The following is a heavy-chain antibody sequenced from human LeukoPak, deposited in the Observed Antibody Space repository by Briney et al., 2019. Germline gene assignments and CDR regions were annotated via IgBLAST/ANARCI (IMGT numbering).Heavy chain of an antibody. D-gene: IGHD5-12*01. CDR2: INPNSGGT. J-gene: IGHJ4*02. CDR3: ARGLKGGYSGYDKYYFDY. Sequence: ASVKVSCKASGGTFSSYAISWVRQAPGQGLEWMGWINPNSGGTNYAQKFQGWVTMTRDTSISTAYMELSRLRSDDTAVYYCARGLKGGYSGYDKYYFDYWGQGTLVTVSS. CDR1: GGTFSSYA. V-gene: IGHV1-2*04.